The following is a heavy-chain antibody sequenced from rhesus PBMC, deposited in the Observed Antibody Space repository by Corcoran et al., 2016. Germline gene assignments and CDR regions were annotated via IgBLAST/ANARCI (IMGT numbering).Heavy chain of an antibody. J-gene: IGHJ4*01. CDR3: AKARYGSGFGYFDY. CDR1: GFTFSSYA. D-gene: IGHD3-28*01. CDR2: INSGGGST. V-gene: IGHV3-103*01. Sequence: EVQLVETGGGLVQPGGSLRLSCAASGFTFSSYAMQWVRQAPGKGLEWIAAINSGGGSTYYADSVKGRFTSSIDNSKNTLALQMNSLRAEDTAVYYCAKARYGSGFGYFDYWGQGVLVTVSS.